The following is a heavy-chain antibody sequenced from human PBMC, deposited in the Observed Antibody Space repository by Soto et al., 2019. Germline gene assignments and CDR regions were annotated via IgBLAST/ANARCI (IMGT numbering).Heavy chain of an antibody. V-gene: IGHV3-23*01. D-gene: IGHD1-1*01. Sequence: EVPLLESGGGLVQPGGSLRPSCAASGFTFSTYAMNWVRQAPGNGLEWVSAISGSGGSIHYADSVKGRFTISRDNSKNTLYLQMNSLRDEDTAVYHCVKGYWKGDVWGQGTTVTVSS. J-gene: IGHJ6*02. CDR2: ISGSGGSI. CDR1: GFTFSTYA. CDR3: VKGYWKGDV.